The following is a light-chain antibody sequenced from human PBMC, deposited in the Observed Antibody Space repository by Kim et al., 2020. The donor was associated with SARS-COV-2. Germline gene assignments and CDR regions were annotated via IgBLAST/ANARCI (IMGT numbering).Light chain of an antibody. CDR3: QAWDSSTAVV. V-gene: IGLV3-1*01. Sequence: VSPGQTASITCSGDKLGDKYACWYQQKPGQSPVLVIYQDSKRPSGIPERFSGSNSGNTATLTISGTQAMDEDDYYCQAWDSSTAVVFGGGTQLTVL. CDR1: KLGDKY. J-gene: IGLJ2*01. CDR2: QDS.